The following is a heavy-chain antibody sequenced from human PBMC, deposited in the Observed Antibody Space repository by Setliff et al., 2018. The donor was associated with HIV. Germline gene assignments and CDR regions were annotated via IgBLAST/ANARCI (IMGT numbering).Heavy chain of an antibody. Sequence: GESLRLSCTAYGFIFDDYDMNWVRQAPGRGLEWVSSIKWNGVVPGYADSVKGRFTVSRDTAKKSLFLHMNGLRVEDTALYYCAKYSGRARYGGRQFPFDGWGQGTLVTVSS. D-gene: IGHD1-26*01. CDR3: AKYSGRARYGGRQFPFDG. J-gene: IGHJ4*02. V-gene: IGHV3-20*04. CDR2: IKWNGVVP. CDR1: GFIFDDYD.